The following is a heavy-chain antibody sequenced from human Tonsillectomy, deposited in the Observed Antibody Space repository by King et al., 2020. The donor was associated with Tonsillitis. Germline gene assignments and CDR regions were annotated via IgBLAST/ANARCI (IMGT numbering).Heavy chain of an antibody. Sequence: QLVQSGAEVKKPGASVKVSCKASCYTFTSYGISWVRQAPGQGLEWMGWISAYNGNTNYAQKFQGRVTMTTDTSTSTAYMELRSLRSDDTAVYYCARHREEPTSRYYYDSSGYHYYYYGMDVWGQGTTVTVSS. CDR3: ARHREEPTSRYYYDSSGYHYYYYGMDV. D-gene: IGHD3-22*01. V-gene: IGHV1-18*01. CDR2: ISAYNGNT. CDR1: CYTFTSYG. J-gene: IGHJ6*02.